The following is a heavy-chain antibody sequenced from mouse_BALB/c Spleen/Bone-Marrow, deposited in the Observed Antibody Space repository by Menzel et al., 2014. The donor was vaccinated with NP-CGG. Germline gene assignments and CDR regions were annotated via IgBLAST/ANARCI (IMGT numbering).Heavy chain of an antibody. CDR1: GFTFSNYG. Sequence: EVQLVESGGDLVKPGGSLKLSCAASGFTFSNYGMSWVRQIPDKRLEWVATISSGGTYTFYPGSVKGRFTISRDNTKNTLTLQMTSLKSEDTAMYYCARRRDYDYFDYWGQGTTLTVSS. D-gene: IGHD2-4*01. V-gene: IGHV5-6*01. J-gene: IGHJ2*01. CDR3: ARRRDYDYFDY. CDR2: ISSGGTYT.